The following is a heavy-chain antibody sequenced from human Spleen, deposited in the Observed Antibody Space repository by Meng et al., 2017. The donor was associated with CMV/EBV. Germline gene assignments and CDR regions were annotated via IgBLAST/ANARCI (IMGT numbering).Heavy chain of an antibody. CDR1: GYTFTSYG. V-gene: IGHV1-18*01. CDR3: ARDDRRNDAFDI. J-gene: IGHJ3*02. CDR2: ISAYNGNT. Sequence: ASVKVSCKASGYTFTSYGISWVRQAPGRGLEWMGWISAYNGNTNYVRKLQGRVTMTTDTSTSTAYMELRSLRSDDTAVYYCARDDRRNDAFDIWGQGTMVTVSS.